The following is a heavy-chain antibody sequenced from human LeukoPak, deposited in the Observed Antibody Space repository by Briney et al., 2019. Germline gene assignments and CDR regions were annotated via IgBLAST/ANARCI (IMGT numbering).Heavy chain of an antibody. CDR2: ISGSGGST. Sequence: GGSLRLSCAASGFTFSSYAMSWVRQAPGKGLEWVSAISGSGGSTYYADSVKGRFTISRDNSKNTLYLQMNSLRAEDTAVYYCAKSSRLQARDSGYERVDAFDIWGRGTMVTVSS. J-gene: IGHJ3*02. D-gene: IGHD5-12*01. CDR1: GFTFSSYA. CDR3: AKSSRLQARDSGYERVDAFDI. V-gene: IGHV3-23*01.